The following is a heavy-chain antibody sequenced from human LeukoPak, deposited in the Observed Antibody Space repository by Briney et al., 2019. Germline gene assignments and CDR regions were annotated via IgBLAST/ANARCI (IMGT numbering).Heavy chain of an antibody. D-gene: IGHD3-10*01. CDR1: GYSISSGYY. J-gene: IGHJ4*02. CDR3: ARRRTSLDGDAFDY. CDR2: IYHSGST. Sequence: SETLSLTCTVSGYSISSGYYWAWIRQPLGKGLEWIGTIYHSGSTYHNPSLKSRVTISLDTSKNHFSLRLSSVTAADTAVYYCARRRTSLDGDAFDYWGQGTLVTVSS. V-gene: IGHV4-38-2*02.